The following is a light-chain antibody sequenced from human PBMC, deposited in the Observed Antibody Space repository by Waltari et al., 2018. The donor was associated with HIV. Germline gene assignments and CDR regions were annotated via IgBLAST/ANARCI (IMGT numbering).Light chain of an antibody. V-gene: IGLV3-21*02. Sequence: SYVLTQPPSVSVAPGQTARITCGGNNIGSKSVHWYQQKPGQAPVLVVYDDSDRPSGIPERFSGSNSGNTATLTISRDEAGDEADYFCQVWDSSSDHRGVFGGGTKLTVL. CDR3: QVWDSSSDHRGV. CDR1: NIGSKS. J-gene: IGLJ3*02. CDR2: DDS.